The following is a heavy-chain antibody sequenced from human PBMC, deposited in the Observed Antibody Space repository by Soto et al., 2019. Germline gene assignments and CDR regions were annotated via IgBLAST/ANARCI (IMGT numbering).Heavy chain of an antibody. Sequence: PGGSLRLSCAASGFTFSSYAMSWVRQAPGKGLVWVSRINSDGSSTSYADSVKGRFTVSRDNAKNTLYLQMNSLRAEDTAVYYCARETNWGPDYWGQGTLVTVSS. CDR2: INSDGSST. CDR1: GFTFSSYA. CDR3: ARETNWGPDY. J-gene: IGHJ4*02. D-gene: IGHD7-27*01. V-gene: IGHV3-74*01.